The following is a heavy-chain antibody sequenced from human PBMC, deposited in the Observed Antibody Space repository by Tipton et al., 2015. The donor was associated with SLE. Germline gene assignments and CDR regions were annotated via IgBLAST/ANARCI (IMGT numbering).Heavy chain of an antibody. Sequence: QLVQSGGGLVQPGGSLRLSCAASGFTVSINYMTWVRQAPGKGLEWVSVMYGGGGTYYADAVKGRFTISRDNSKNTLYLQMNSLRAEDTAVYYCARVIAAAGVEYFDYWGQGTLVTVSS. CDR3: ARVIAAAGVEYFDY. CDR1: GFTVSINY. J-gene: IGHJ4*02. V-gene: IGHV3-53*04. CDR2: MYGGGGT. D-gene: IGHD6-13*01.